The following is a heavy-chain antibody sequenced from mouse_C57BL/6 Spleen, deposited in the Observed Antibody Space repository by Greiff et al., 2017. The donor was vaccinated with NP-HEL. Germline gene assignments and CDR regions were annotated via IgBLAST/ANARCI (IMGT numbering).Heavy chain of an antibody. Sequence: QVQLQQPGAELVMPGASVKLSCKASGYTFTSYWMHWVKQRPGQGLEWIGEIDPSDSYTNYNQKFKGKSTLTVDKSSSTAYMQLSSLTSEDSAVYYCAREDYDYDGGFAYWGQGTLVTVSA. CDR2: IDPSDSYT. CDR1: GYTFTSYW. V-gene: IGHV1-69*01. J-gene: IGHJ3*01. CDR3: AREDYDYDGGFAY. D-gene: IGHD2-4*01.